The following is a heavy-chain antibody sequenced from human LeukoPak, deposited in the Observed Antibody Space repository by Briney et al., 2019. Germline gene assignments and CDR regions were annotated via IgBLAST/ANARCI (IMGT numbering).Heavy chain of an antibody. CDR1: GFTFSNYG. CDR3: AKRGDLDSSGSLRYFDY. CDR2: ISGSGGST. J-gene: IGHJ4*02. D-gene: IGHD3-22*01. Sequence: GGSLRLSCAASGFTFSNYGMSWVRQAPGRGLEWVSVISGSGGSTFYADSVKGRFTISRDNSKNTLYLQMNSLRTEDTAVYYCAKRGDLDSSGSLRYFDYWGQGTLVTVSS. V-gene: IGHV3-23*01.